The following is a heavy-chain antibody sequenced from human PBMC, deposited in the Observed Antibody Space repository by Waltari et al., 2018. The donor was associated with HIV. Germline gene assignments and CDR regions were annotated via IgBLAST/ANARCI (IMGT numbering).Heavy chain of an antibody. J-gene: IGHJ4*02. V-gene: IGHV1-8*01. CDR3: ARGPTTLVKYHDF. CDR1: GYVFIRYD. CDR2: MNPNSGNT. Sequence: QVQLVQSGAEVKKPGASVKVSCTASGYVFIRYDINWVRQAPGQGLEWMGWMNPNSGNTGSAQKLQGRLTMTWNISTNTADMELSSLSSEDTAVYYCARGPTTLVKYHDFWGQGSLVTVSS. D-gene: IGHD4-17*01.